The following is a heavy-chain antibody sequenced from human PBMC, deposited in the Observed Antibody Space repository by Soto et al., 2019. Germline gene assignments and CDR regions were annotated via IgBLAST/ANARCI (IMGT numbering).Heavy chain of an antibody. CDR2: IIIAGGGT. J-gene: IGHJ3*02. CDR3: AAELYSGGRCCSFDI. D-gene: IGHD2-15*01. CDR1: GIIFSNTA. V-gene: IGHV1-58*01. Sequence: QMQVVQSGPEVKKPGTSVTVSCKTSGIIFSNTAVQWVRQARGQRLEWLGYIIIAGGGTKYSQNLQGKITITRDMSTNTAYMELSSLRSEDTAIYYCAAELYSGGRCCSFDIWGQGTMITVSS.